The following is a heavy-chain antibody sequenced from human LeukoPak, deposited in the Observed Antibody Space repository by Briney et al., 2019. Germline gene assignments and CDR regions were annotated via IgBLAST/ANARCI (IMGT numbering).Heavy chain of an antibody. J-gene: IGHJ4*02. D-gene: IGHD1-14*01. CDR2: INHSGST. CDR1: GGSFSGYY. CDR3: ATNRPGVVPTDYFDY. V-gene: IGHV4-34*01. Sequence: SETLSLTCAVYGGSFSGYYWSWIRQPPGKGLEWIGEINHSGSTNYNPSLKSRVTISVDTSKNQFSLKLSSVTAADTAVYYCATNRPGVVPTDYFDYWGQGTLVTVSS.